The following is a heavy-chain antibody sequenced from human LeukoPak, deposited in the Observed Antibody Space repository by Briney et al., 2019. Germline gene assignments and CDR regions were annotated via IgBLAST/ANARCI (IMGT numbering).Heavy chain of an antibody. Sequence: ASVKVSCKASGYTFTSYGISWVRQAPGQGLEWMGWISAYNGNTNYAQKLQGRVTMTTDTSTSTAYMELRSLRSDDTAVYYCARDRVPAATRDYYYYYMDVWGKGTTVTVSS. J-gene: IGHJ6*03. CDR1: GYTFTSYG. V-gene: IGHV1-18*01. CDR2: ISAYNGNT. CDR3: ARDRVPAATRDYYYYYMDV. D-gene: IGHD2-2*01.